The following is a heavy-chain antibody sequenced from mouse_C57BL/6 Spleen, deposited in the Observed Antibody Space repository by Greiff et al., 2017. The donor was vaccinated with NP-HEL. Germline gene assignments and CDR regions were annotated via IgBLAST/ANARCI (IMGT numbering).Heavy chain of an antibody. CDR2: ISSGGSYT. D-gene: IGHD2-1*01. CDR1: GFTFSSYG. Sequence: EVKLVESGGDLVKPGGSLKLSCAASGFTFSSYGMSWVRQTPDKRLEWVATISSGGSYTYYPDSVKGRFTISRDNAKNTLYLQMSSLKSEDTAMYYCARHGGNHAFDYWGQGTTLTVSS. V-gene: IGHV5-6*01. CDR3: ARHGGNHAFDY. J-gene: IGHJ2*01.